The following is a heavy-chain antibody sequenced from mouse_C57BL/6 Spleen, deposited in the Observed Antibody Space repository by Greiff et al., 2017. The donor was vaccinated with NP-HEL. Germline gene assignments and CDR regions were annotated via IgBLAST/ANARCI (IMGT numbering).Heavy chain of an antibody. J-gene: IGHJ3*01. D-gene: IGHD4-1*01. CDR1: GYSFTGYY. V-gene: IGHV1-42*01. Sequence: EVKLLESGPELVKPGASVKISCKASGYSFTGYYMNWVKQSPEKSLEWIGEINPSTGGTTYNQKFKAKATLTVDKSSSTAYMQLKSLTSEVAAVYYCSVGLGQFAYWGQGTLVTVSA. CDR3: SVGLGQFAY. CDR2: INPSTGGT.